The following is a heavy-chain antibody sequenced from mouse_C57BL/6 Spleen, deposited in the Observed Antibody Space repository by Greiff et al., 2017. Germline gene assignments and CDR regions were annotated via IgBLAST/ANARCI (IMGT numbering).Heavy chain of an antibody. CDR1: GFTFSDYG. CDR3: ARGFTTVVATRYFDY. J-gene: IGHJ2*01. CDR2: ISSGSSTI. D-gene: IGHD1-1*01. V-gene: IGHV5-17*01. Sequence: EVHLVESGGGLVKPGGSLKLSCAASGFTFSDYGMHWVRQAPEKGLEWVAYISSGSSTIYYADTVKGRFTISRDNAKNTLFLQMTSLRSEDTAMYYCARGFTTVVATRYFDYWGQGTTLTVSS.